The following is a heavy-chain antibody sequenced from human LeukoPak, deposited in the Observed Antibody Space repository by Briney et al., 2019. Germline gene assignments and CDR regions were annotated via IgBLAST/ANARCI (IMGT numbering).Heavy chain of an antibody. CDR1: GGSFSGYY. D-gene: IGHD3-10*01. V-gene: IGHV4-34*01. CDR3: ARGGKGSGSYYNGGDNWFDP. CDR2: INHSGST. J-gene: IGHJ5*02. Sequence: SETLSLTCAVYGGSFSGYYWSWIRQPPGKGLEWIGEINHSGSTNYNPSLKSRVTISVDTSKNQFSLKLSSVTAADTAVYYCARGGKGSGSYYNGGDNWFDPWGQGTLVTVSS.